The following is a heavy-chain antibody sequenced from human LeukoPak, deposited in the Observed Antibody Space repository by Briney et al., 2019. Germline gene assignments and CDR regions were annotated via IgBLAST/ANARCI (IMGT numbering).Heavy chain of an antibody. CDR3: ARPPSFCSGGSCYFFFDVFDI. CDR1: GYTFTGYY. Sequence: ASVKVSCKASGYTFTGYYMHWVRQAPGQGLEWMGRINPNSGGTNYAQKFQGRVTMTRDTSISTAYMELSSLRSEDTAVYYCARPPSFCSGGSCYFFFDVFDIWGQGKMVTVSS. J-gene: IGHJ3*02. CDR2: INPNSGGT. V-gene: IGHV1-2*06. D-gene: IGHD2-15*01.